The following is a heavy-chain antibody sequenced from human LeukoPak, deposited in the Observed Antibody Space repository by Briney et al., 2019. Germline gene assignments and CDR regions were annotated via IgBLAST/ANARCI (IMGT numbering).Heavy chain of an antibody. V-gene: IGHV4-38-2*01. CDR3: ARHLEERYCSGGSCYPDAFDI. J-gene: IGHJ3*02. CDR1: GYSISSGYY. D-gene: IGHD2-15*01. CDR2: IYHSGST. Sequence: PSETLSLTCAVSGYSISSGYYWGWIRQPPGKGLEWIGSIYHSGSTYYNPSLKSRVTISVDTSKNQFSLKLSSVTAADTAVYYCARHLEERYCSGGSCYPDAFDIWGQGTMVTVSS.